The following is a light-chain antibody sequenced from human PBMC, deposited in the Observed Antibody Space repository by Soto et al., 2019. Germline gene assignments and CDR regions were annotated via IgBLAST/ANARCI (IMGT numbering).Light chain of an antibody. CDR2: EIS. V-gene: IGLV2-14*01. CDR3: SSYTSSSSWV. J-gene: IGLJ3*02. Sequence: QSALTQPASESGSPGQSITISCTGISSDVGGYNYVSWYQQHPGKAPKLIIYEISDRPSGVSNRFSGSKSGNTASLTISGLQPEDEADYHCSSYTSSSSWVFGGGTKLTVL. CDR1: SSDVGGYNY.